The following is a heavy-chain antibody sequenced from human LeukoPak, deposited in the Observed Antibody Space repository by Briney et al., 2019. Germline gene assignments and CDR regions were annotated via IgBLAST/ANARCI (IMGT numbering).Heavy chain of an antibody. CDR1: GGSISSY. CDR2: IYYSGST. D-gene: IGHD6-19*01. Sequence: PSETLSLTCTVSGGSISSYWSWIRQSPGKGLERIGYIYYSGSTNYNPSLKSRVSISVDTSKNQFSLKLSPVTAADTAVYYCARGSGWYYYWGQGTLVTVSS. J-gene: IGHJ4*02. V-gene: IGHV4-59*01. CDR3: ARGSGWYYY.